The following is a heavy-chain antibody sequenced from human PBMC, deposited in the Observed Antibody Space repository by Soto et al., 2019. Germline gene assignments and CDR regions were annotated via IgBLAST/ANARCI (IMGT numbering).Heavy chain of an antibody. V-gene: IGHV3-43*01. J-gene: IGHJ5*02. CDR1: GFTFDDYT. CDR2: ISWDGGST. D-gene: IGHD6-6*01. CDR3: EKAGIAARLYNWLDP. Sequence: GGSLRLSCAASGFTFDDYTMHWVRQAPGKGLEWVSLISWDGGSTYYADSVKGRFTISRDNSKNSLYLQMNSLRTEDTALYYCEKAGIAARLYNWLDPWGQGTPVTVYS.